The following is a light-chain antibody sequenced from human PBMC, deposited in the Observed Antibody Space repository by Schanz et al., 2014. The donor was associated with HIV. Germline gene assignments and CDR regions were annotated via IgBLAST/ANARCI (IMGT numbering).Light chain of an antibody. Sequence: EIVMTQSPATLSVSAGERATLSCGASQSVSSSYLAWYQQRPGQAPRLLIYAASSRATGIPDRFSGSGSGTDFTLTISRLEPEDFAVYYCQQYGSSSETFGQGTKVEIK. CDR1: QSVSSSY. CDR3: QQYGSSSET. J-gene: IGKJ1*01. V-gene: IGKV3-20*01. CDR2: AAS.